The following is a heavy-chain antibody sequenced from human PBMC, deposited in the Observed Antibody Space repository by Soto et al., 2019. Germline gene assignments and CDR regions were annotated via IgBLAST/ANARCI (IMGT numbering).Heavy chain of an antibody. CDR1: GFTFSSYW. D-gene: IGHD3-10*01. J-gene: IGHJ4*02. V-gene: IGHV3-74*03. Sequence: EVQLVESGGGLVQPGGSLRLSCAASGFTFSSYWMHWVRQAPGKGLVWVSRIRSDGGDTTYADAVKGRFTISRDNAKNTLYLQMNSLRAEDTAVYYCARDLISGSGSYDYWGQGTLVTVSS. CDR3: ARDLISGSGSYDY. CDR2: IRSDGGDT.